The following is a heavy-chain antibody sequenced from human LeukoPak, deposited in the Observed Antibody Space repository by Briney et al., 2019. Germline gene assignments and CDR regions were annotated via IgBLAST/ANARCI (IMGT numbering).Heavy chain of an antibody. CDR1: GGSISSGSYY. J-gene: IGHJ3*02. CDR3: ARRIWQWLVQAAFDI. D-gene: IGHD6-19*01. CDR2: IYYSGST. Sequence: SETLSLTCTVSGGSISSGSYYWGWIRQPPGKGLEWIGSIYYSGSTYYNPSLKSRVTISVDTSKNQFSLKLSSVTAADTAVYYCARRIWQWLVQAAFDIWGQGTMVTVSS. V-gene: IGHV4-39*01.